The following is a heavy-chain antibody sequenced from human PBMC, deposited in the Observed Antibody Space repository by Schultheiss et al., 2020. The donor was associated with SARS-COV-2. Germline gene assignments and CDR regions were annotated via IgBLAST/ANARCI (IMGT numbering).Heavy chain of an antibody. J-gene: IGHJ4*02. Sequence: GSLRLSCAVYGESLSGWYWHWIRQPPGKGLEWIGEINHRGSTDYNPSLKSRVTISVDTSKNQFSLKLSSVTAADTAVYYCARLTPGWELLNFDYWGQGTLVTVSS. CDR3: ARLTPGWELLNFDY. CDR1: GESLSGWY. V-gene: IGHV4-34*01. CDR2: INHRGST. D-gene: IGHD1-26*01.